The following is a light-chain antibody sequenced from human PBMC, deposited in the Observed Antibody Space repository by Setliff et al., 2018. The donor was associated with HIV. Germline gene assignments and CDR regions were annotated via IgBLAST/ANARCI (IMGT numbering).Light chain of an antibody. Sequence: QSVLIQPASVSGSPGQSITISCTGTSSDVGHYNYVSWYQQHPGKAPKFMIYDVSNQPSGISNRFSGSKSGNTASLTISGLQAEDEADYYCSSYTTSSTYVFGTGTKVTVL. V-gene: IGLV2-14*03. CDR2: DVS. CDR1: SSDVGHYNY. J-gene: IGLJ1*01. CDR3: SSYTTSSTYV.